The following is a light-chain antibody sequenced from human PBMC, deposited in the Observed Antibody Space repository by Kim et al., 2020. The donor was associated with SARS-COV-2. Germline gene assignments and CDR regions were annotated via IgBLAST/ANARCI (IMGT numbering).Light chain of an antibody. V-gene: IGLV5-52*01. CDR2: YHSDSNK. Sequence: MLSSGFRVGDFWIRWYQQKPVNPPRYLLYYHSDSNKGQGSGVPSRFSGSNDASANAGILRISGLQPDDEADYYCGTWHSNSKTPRVFGGGTQLTVL. J-gene: IGLJ3*02. CDR1: SGFRVGDFW. CDR3: GTWHSNSKTPRV.